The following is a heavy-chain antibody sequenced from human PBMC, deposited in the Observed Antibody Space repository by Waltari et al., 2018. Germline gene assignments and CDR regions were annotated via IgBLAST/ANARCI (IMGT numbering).Heavy chain of an antibody. CDR3: ARDGTMVQGVILY. V-gene: IGHV3-7*01. D-gene: IGHD3-10*01. Sequence: EVQLVESGGGLVQPGGSLRLACAASGFTFSSSWMSWVRQAPGKGRGWVANIKQDGSEKYYVDSGKGRFTISRDNDKNSLYLQMNSLRAEDTAVYYCARDGTMVQGVILYWGQGTLVTVSS. CDR2: IKQDGSEK. CDR1: GFTFSSSW. J-gene: IGHJ4*02.